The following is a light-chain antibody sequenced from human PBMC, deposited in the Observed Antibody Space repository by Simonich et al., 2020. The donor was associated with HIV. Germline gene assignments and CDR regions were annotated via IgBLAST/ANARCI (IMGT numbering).Light chain of an antibody. CDR3: SSYTSSSTWI. Sequence: QSALTQPASVSGSPGQSITLSCTGGSRDFGDYNYVSWYQHHPGQAPQLMIYDVRKRPSGFSNRFSGSKSGNTASLTISGLRAEDEADYYCSSYTSSSTWIFGGGTKLTVL. V-gene: IGLV2-14*03. CDR1: SRDFGDYNY. CDR2: DVR. J-gene: IGLJ2*01.